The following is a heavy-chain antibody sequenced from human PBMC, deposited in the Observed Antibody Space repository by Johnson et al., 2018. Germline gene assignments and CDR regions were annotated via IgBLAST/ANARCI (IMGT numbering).Heavy chain of an antibody. V-gene: IGHV3-30-3*01. D-gene: IGHD4-17*01. J-gene: IGHJ1*01. Sequence: QVQLVQSGGGVVQPGRSLRLSCAASGFTFSSYAMHWVRQAPGKGLEWVAVISYDGSNKYYADSVKGRFTISRDNSKNTLYLQMNSLRAEDTAVYYCARARMPYGDYLEYVQHWGQGTLGTVAS. CDR2: ISYDGSNK. CDR3: ARARMPYGDYLEYVQH. CDR1: GFTFSSYA.